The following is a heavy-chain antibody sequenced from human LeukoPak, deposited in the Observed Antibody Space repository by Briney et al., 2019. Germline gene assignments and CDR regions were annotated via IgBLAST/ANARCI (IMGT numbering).Heavy chain of an antibody. CDR3: ARGAKEMSTTPYSDY. J-gene: IGHJ4*02. CDR2: IIPILGIA. V-gene: IGHV1-69*02. CDR1: GGTFSSYT. D-gene: IGHD5-24*01. Sequence: ASVKVSWKASGGTFSSYTISWVRQAPGQGLEWMGRIIPILGIANYAQKFQGRVTITADKSTSTAYMELSSLRSEDTAVYYCARGAKEMSTTPYSDYWGQGTLVTVSS.